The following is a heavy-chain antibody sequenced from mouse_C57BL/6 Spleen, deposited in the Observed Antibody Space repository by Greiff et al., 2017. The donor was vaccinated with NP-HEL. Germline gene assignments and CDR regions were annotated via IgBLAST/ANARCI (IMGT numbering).Heavy chain of an antibody. D-gene: IGHD4-1*01. J-gene: IGHJ2*01. CDR3: ASRTGTKDFDY. Sequence: QVQLQQPGAELVKPGASVKLSCKASGYTFTSYWMQWVKQRPGQGLEWIGEIDPSDSYTNYNQKFKGKATLTVDTSSSTAYMQLSSLTSEDSAVYYCASRTGTKDFDYWGQGTTLTVSS. V-gene: IGHV1-50*01. CDR1: GYTFTSYW. CDR2: IDPSDSYT.